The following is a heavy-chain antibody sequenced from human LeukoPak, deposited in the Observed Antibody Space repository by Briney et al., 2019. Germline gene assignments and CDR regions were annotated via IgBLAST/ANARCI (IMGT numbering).Heavy chain of an antibody. CDR2: ISSSSSYI. V-gene: IGHV3-21*01. CDR3: ARDLCSSTSCYAEPPFYYYGMDV. D-gene: IGHD2-2*01. Sequence: PGGSLRLSCAASGFTFSSYSMNWVRQAPGKGLEWVSSISSSSSYIYYADSAKGRFTISRDNAKHSLYLQMKSLRAEDTAVYYCARDLCSSTSCYAEPPFYYYGMDVWGKGTTVTVSS. CDR1: GFTFSSYS. J-gene: IGHJ6*04.